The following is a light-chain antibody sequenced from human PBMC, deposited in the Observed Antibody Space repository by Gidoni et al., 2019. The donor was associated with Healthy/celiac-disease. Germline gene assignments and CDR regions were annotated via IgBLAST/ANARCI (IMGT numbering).Light chain of an antibody. CDR3: QQSYSTPWT. CDR1: QSISIY. J-gene: IGKJ1*01. V-gene: IGKV1-39*01. Sequence: DIQMNQSPSPLSASVGDRVTITCRASQSISIYLNWYQQKPGKAPTLLIYAAFSLQSGVPSRFSGSGSGTEFTLTISSLQPEDCGTYYCQQSYSTPWTCGQGTKVEIK. CDR2: AAF.